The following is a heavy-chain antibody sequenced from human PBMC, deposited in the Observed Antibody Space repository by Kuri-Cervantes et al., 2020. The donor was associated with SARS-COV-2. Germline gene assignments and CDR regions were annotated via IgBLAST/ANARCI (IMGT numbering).Heavy chain of an antibody. Sequence: ASVKVSCKASGYTFTSYYMHWVRQAPGQGLEWMGIINPSGGSTSYAQKFQGRVTMTRDTSTSTVYMELSSLRSEDTAVYYCTRGVTIFGVVSYYYYMDVWGKGITVTVSS. CDR2: INPSGGST. D-gene: IGHD3-3*01. CDR3: TRGVTIFGVVSYYYYMDV. J-gene: IGHJ6*03. V-gene: IGHV1-46*01. CDR1: GYTFTSYY.